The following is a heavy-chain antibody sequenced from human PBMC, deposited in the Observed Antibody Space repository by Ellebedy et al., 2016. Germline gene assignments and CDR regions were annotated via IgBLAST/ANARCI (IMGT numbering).Heavy chain of an antibody. CDR3: ARHYRIAYCGGDCHGYYFDY. CDR2: IYYSGST. Sequence: SETLSLTCTVSGGSISSYYWSWIRQPPGKGLEWIGYIYYSGSTNYNPSLKSRVTISVDTSKNQFSLKLSSVTAADTAVYYCARHYRIAYCGGDCHGYYFDYWGQGTLVTVSS. J-gene: IGHJ4*02. D-gene: IGHD2-21*02. V-gene: IGHV4-59*08. CDR1: GGSISSYY.